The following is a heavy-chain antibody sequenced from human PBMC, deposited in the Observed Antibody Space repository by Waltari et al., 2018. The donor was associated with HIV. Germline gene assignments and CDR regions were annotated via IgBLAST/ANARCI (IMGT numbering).Heavy chain of an antibody. CDR2: SNPNSGGT. D-gene: IGHD3-9*01. J-gene: IGHJ6*02. Sequence: QVQLVQSGAEVKKPGASVKVSCKASGYTFTGYYMHWVRQAPGQGLEWMGRSNPNSGGTNYAQKFQGRVTMTRDTSISTAYMELSRLRSDDTAVYYCARGGPALRYFDYGMDVWGQGTTVTVSS. CDR3: ARGGPALRYFDYGMDV. CDR1: GYTFTGYY. V-gene: IGHV1-2*06.